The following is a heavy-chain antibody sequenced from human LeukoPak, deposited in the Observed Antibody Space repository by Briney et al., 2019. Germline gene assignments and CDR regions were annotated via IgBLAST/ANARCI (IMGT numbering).Heavy chain of an antibody. J-gene: IGHJ4*02. Sequence: SETLSLTCAVYGGSFSGYYWSWIRQPPGKGLEWIGEINHSGSTNYNPSLKSRVTISVDTSKNQFSLKLSSVTAADTAVYYCARVSPHCSGGSCYFDYWGQGTLVTVSS. CDR3: ARVSPHCSGGSCYFDY. CDR2: INHSGST. CDR1: GGSFSGYY. V-gene: IGHV4-34*01. D-gene: IGHD2-15*01.